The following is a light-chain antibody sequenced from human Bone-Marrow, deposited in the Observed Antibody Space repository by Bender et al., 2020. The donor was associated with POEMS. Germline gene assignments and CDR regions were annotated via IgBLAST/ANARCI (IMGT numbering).Light chain of an antibody. CDR2: EGS. Sequence: QSALTQPASVSGSPGQSITISCTGSSSDVGSYNLVSWYQQYPDKAPILLIYEGSKRPSGVSTRFSGSKSGTTASLTISGLQAEDEADYYCCSSYTNSGLDVIFGGGTKLTVL. CDR1: SSDVGSYNL. V-gene: IGLV2-14*02. CDR3: CSSYTNSGLDVI. J-gene: IGLJ2*01.